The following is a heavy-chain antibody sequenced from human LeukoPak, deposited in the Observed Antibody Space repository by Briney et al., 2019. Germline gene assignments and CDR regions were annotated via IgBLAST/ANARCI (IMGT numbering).Heavy chain of an antibody. J-gene: IGHJ4*02. CDR3: ARDQGGSYLPLGIDY. V-gene: IGHV4-61*01. D-gene: IGHD1-26*01. CDR1: GGSVSSGSYY. Sequence: PSETLSLTCTVSGGSVSSGSYYWTWIRQPPGRGLEWIGYIYHSGSTKYNPSLKSRVTISVDTSKNQFSLKLSSVTAADTAVYYCARDQGGSYLPLGIDYWGQGTLVSVSS. CDR2: IYHSGST.